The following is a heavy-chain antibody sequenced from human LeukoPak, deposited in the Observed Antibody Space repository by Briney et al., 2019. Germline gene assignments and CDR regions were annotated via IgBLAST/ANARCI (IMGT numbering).Heavy chain of an antibody. CDR1: GGSFSGCY. V-gene: IGHV4-34*01. D-gene: IGHD2-21*02. CDR2: INHSGST. J-gene: IGHJ4*02. Sequence: SETLSLTCAVYGGSFSGCYWSWIRQPPGKGLEWIGEINHSGSTNYNPSLKSRVTISVDTSKNQFSLKLSSVTAADTAVYYCARGTVVTAIYYWGQGTLVTVSS. CDR3: ARGTVVTAIYY.